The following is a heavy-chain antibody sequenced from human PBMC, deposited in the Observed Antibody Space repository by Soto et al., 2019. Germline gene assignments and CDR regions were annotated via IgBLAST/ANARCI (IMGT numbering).Heavy chain of an antibody. J-gene: IGHJ3*02. CDR1: GASITGSF. Sequence: SETLSLTCSVSGASITGSFWSWVRQRPGGKLEWIGYISYTGYTKYNPSLSSPVSLSKDTSKNQISLTVYSVTAADTAVYYCAKLDAQTGELSAIDTFHIWGQGSAVTVSS. CDR2: ISYTGYT. V-gene: IGHV4-59*12. CDR3: AKLDAQTGELSAIDTFHI. D-gene: IGHD3-16*02.